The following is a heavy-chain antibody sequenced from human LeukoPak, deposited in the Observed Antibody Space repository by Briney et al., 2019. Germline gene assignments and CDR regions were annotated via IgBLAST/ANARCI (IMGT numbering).Heavy chain of an antibody. CDR1: GGSSNSSNW. V-gene: IGHV4-4*02. D-gene: IGHD5-12*01. CDR2: IFHSGSA. Sequence: SETLSLTCAVSGGSSNSSNWWSWVRQPPGKGLEWIGQIFHSGSANYNPSLKSRVTMSVDKSNNQFSLRLSSVTAADTAVYYCARDRNSNLRLGFWGQGALVTVSS. CDR3: ARDRNSNLRLGF. J-gene: IGHJ4*02.